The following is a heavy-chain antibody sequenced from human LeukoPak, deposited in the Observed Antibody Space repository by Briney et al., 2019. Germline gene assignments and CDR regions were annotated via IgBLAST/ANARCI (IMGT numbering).Heavy chain of an antibody. CDR1: GFTFSSYW. Sequence: GGSLRLSCAASGFTFSSYWMSWVRQAPGKGLEWVANIKQDGSEKYCVDSVRGRFTISRDNVKNSLYLQMNSLRAEDTAVYYCARVERVTTPPYYYYYYMDVWGKGTTVTVSS. D-gene: IGHD4-17*01. CDR3: ARVERVTTPPYYYYYYMDV. J-gene: IGHJ6*03. V-gene: IGHV3-7*01. CDR2: IKQDGSEK.